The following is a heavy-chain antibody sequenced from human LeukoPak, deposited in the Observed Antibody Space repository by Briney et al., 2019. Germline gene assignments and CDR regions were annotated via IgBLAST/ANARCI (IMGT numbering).Heavy chain of an antibody. J-gene: IGHJ3*02. CDR3: ARHRAEMVTITDDAFDI. Sequence: PSETLSLTCTVSGSSIGTYSWSWIRQPPGKGLEWVGYIYTTGSTHYNPSLKSRVTMSLDTSKNQLSLRLSSVTAADTSVFYCARHRAEMVTITDDAFDIRGQGTMVTVSS. CDR1: GSSIGTYS. D-gene: IGHD5-24*01. V-gene: IGHV4-4*09. CDR2: IYTTGST.